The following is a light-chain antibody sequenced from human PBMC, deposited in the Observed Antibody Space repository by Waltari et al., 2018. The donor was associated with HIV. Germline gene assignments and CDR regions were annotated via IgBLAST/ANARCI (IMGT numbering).Light chain of an antibody. CDR2: GAS. V-gene: IGKV3-20*01. Sequence: EIVLTRSPGTLSVSPGERATLSCRASQSVSSSYLAWYQQKPGQAPRLLIYGASSRATGIPDRFSGSGSGTDFTLTISRLEPEDSAVYYCQQYGSSPYTFGQGTKLEIK. CDR1: QSVSSSY. J-gene: IGKJ2*01. CDR3: QQYGSSPYT.